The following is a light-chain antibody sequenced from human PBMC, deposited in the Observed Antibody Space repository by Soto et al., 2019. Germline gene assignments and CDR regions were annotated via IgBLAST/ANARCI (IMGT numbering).Light chain of an antibody. CDR1: QSVRDN. CDR3: QQSNNWPYT. V-gene: IGKV3-15*01. J-gene: IGKJ2*01. Sequence: EIVMTHSPATLSVSPGERATLSCRASQSVRDNLAWYQQKPGQAPRLPIYGASTRATGIPARFSGSGSGTEFTLTINSLQSEDFALYFCQQSNNWPYTFGQGTKLEIK. CDR2: GAS.